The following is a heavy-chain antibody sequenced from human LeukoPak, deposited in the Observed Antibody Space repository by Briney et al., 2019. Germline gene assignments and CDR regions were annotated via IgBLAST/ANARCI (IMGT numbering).Heavy chain of an antibody. Sequence: ASVKVSCKASGYTFTSYYMHWVRQAPGQGLEWMGIINPSGGSTSYAQKFQGRVTMTTDTSTSTAYMELRSLRSDDTAVYYCARDRASQSSGWYDYWGQGTLVTVSS. D-gene: IGHD6-19*01. J-gene: IGHJ4*02. CDR2: INPSGGST. CDR3: ARDRASQSSGWYDY. V-gene: IGHV1-46*01. CDR1: GYTFTSYY.